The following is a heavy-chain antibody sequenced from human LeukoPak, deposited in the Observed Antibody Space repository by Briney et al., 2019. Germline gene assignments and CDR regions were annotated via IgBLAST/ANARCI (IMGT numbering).Heavy chain of an antibody. V-gene: IGHV3-21*01. CDR1: GFTFSSYS. CDR2: TSSSSSYI. J-gene: IGHJ4*02. CDR3: ASGDILTGYKYYFDY. D-gene: IGHD3-9*01. Sequence: GGSLRLSCAASGFTFSSYSMNWVRQAPGKGLEWVSSTSSSSSYIYYADSVKGRFTVSRDNAKNSLYLQMNSLRAEDTAVYYCASGDILTGYKYYFDYWGQGTLVTVSS.